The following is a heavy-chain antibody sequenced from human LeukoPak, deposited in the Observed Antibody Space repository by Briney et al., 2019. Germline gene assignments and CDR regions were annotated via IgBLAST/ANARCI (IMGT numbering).Heavy chain of an antibody. D-gene: IGHD3-3*01. CDR1: GGTFSSYA. V-gene: IGHV1-8*03. CDR2: MNPNSGNT. J-gene: IGHJ4*02. CDR3: ARAYDFWSGYYPFDY. Sequence: ASVKVSCKASGGTFSSYAINWVRQATGQGLEWMGWMNPNSGNTGYAQKFQGRVTITRNTSISTAYMELSSLRSEDTAVYYCARAYDFWSGYYPFDYWGQGTLVTVSS.